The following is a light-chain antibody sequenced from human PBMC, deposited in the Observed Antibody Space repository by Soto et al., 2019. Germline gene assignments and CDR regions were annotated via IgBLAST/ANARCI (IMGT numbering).Light chain of an antibody. V-gene: IGKV3-15*01. CDR3: QQYNNWPIT. Sequence: ETVMTQSPATLSVSPGERASLSCRASQSISTNLAWYQQKPGQAPRLLIYDASTRATGIPARFSGSGSGTEFTLTISSLQSEDFAVYYCQQYNNWPITFGQGTRWRL. J-gene: IGKJ5*01. CDR1: QSISTN. CDR2: DAS.